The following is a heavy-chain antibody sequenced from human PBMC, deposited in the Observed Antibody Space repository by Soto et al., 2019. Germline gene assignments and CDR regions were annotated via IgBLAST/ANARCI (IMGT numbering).Heavy chain of an antibody. CDR3: ARSDTAPYYFDY. D-gene: IGHD5-18*01. CDR1: GGSISSGDYY. V-gene: IGHV4-30-4*01. CDR2: IYYSGST. Sequence: PSETLSLTCTVSGGSISSGDYYWSWIRQPPGKGLEWIGYIYYSGSTYYNPSLKSRVTISVDTSKNQFSLKLSSVTAADTAVYYCARSDTAPYYFDYWGQGTLVTVSS. J-gene: IGHJ4*02.